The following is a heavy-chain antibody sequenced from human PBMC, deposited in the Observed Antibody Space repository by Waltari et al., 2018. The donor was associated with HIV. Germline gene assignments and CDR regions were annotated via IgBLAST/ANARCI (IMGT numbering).Heavy chain of an antibody. CDR3: ARWSGYYRSFHY. CDR2: IYTSGST. V-gene: IGHV4-61*02. CDR1: GGSISRCSYY. D-gene: IGHD3-3*01. Sequence: QVQLQESGPGLVKPSQTLSLTCTVSGGSISRCSYYWNWIRQPAGKGLEWIGRIYTSGSTNYNPSLKSRVTISIDTSKNHFSLKLSSVTAADTAVYYCARWSGYYRSFHYWGQGTLVTVSS. J-gene: IGHJ4*02.